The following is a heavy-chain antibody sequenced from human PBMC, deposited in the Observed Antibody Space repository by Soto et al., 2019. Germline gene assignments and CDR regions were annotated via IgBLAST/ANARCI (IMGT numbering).Heavy chain of an antibody. J-gene: IGHJ4*02. CDR2: IIPIFGTA. CDR3: ARDTTPLYSRRYYFDY. D-gene: IGHD2-15*01. Sequence: QVQLVQSGAEVQKPGSSVKVSCKASGGTFSSYAISWVRQAPGQGLEWMGGIIPIFGTANYAQKFQGRVTITADESTSTAYMELSSLRSEDTAVYYCARDTTPLYSRRYYFDYWGQGTLVTVSS. V-gene: IGHV1-69*01. CDR1: GGTFSSYA.